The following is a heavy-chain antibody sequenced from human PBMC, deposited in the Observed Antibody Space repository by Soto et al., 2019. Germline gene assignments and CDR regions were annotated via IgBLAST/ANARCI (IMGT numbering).Heavy chain of an antibody. D-gene: IGHD6-13*01. J-gene: IGHJ5*02. CDR3: ARHPERIAEIGGLDP. CDR2: ISSSSSTI. CDR1: GFTFSSYS. V-gene: IGHV3-48*01. Sequence: EVQLVESGGGLVQPGGTLRLACAASGFTFSSYSMNWVRQAPGKGLVWVSYISSSSSTIYYADSVKGRFTISTDNAKNSLYLQINSLRAEDTAVYYCARHPERIAEIGGLDPWGQGNLVSVSS.